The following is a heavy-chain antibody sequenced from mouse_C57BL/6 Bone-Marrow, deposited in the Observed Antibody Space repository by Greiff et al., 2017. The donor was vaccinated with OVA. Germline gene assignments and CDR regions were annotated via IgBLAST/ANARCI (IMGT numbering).Heavy chain of an antibody. CDR2: IDPSDSET. V-gene: IGHV1-52*01. CDR1: GYTFTSYW. J-gene: IGHJ1*03. CDR3: VTGGPHWYFDV. Sequence: VQLQQPGAELVRPGSSVKLSCKASGYTFTSYWMHWVKQRPIQGLEWIGNIDPSDSETHYNQKFKDKATLTVDKSSSTAYMQLSSLTSEDSAVYYCVTGGPHWYFDVWGTGTTVTVSS.